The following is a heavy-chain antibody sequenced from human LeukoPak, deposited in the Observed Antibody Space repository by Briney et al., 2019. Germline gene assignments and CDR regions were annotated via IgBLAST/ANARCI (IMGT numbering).Heavy chain of an antibody. J-gene: IGHJ4*02. D-gene: IGHD3-22*01. CDR1: GFTFDDYA. CDR2: ISWNSGSI. V-gene: IGHV3-9*01. CDR3: AEDSTYYYDSSGYGY. Sequence: GGSLRLSCAASGFTFDDYAMHWVRQAPGKGLEWVSGISWNSGSIGYADSVKGRFTISRDNAKNSLYLQMNSLRAEDTALYYCAEDSTYYYDSSGYGYWGQGTLVTVSS.